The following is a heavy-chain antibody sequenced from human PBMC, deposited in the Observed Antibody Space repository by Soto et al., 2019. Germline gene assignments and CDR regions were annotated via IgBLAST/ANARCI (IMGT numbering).Heavy chain of an antibody. CDR2: ISTYSGDT. V-gene: IGHV1-18*01. J-gene: IGHJ5*02. CDR3: ASHDAPTPSENWFDP. CDR1: GYTFFTYD. Sequence: QVHLVQSGVEVKTPGASVKFSCQASGYTFFTYDISWVRQAPGQGLEWMGWISTYSGDTKYAQKFQGRVTMTTDTSTTTAYLELRRLRSDDTAVYYCASHDAPTPSENWFDPWGQGTLLTVSS. D-gene: IGHD4-17*01.